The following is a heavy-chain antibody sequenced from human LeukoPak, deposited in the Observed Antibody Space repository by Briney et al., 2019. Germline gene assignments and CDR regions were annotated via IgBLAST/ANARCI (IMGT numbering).Heavy chain of an antibody. Sequence: GGSLRLSCAASGFTFSSYGMHWVRQAPGKGLEWVAVISYDGSNKYYADSVKGRFTISRDNSKNTLYLQMNSLRAEDTAVYYCARVMGDSSGYYYGDDAFDIWGQGTMVTVSS. CDR1: GFTFSSYG. D-gene: IGHD3-22*01. CDR2: ISYDGSNK. J-gene: IGHJ3*02. V-gene: IGHV3-30*03. CDR3: ARVMGDSSGYYYGDDAFDI.